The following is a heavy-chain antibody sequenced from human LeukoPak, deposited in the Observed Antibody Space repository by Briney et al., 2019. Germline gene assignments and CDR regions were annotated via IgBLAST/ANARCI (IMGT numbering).Heavy chain of an antibody. Sequence: GGSLRLSCAASGFTFSSYAMSWVRQAPGKGLEWVSAISGSGGSTYYADSVKGRFTISRDNSKNTLYLQMNSLRAEDTAVYYCAEGVLRFLEWLNRSYYFDYWGQGTLVTVSS. D-gene: IGHD3-3*01. J-gene: IGHJ4*02. CDR3: AEGVLRFLEWLNRSYYFDY. CDR2: ISGSGGST. V-gene: IGHV3-23*01. CDR1: GFTFSSYA.